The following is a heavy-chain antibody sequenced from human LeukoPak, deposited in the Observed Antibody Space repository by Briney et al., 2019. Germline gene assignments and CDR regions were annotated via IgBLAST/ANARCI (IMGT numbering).Heavy chain of an antibody. CDR3: ARVRYFDWLSFDY. Sequence: PGGSLRLSCAASGFTFSSYGMHWVRQAPGKGLEWVAFIRYDGSNKYYADSVKGRFTISRDNSKNTLYLQMNSLRAEDTAVYYCARVRYFDWLSFDYWGQGALVTVSS. J-gene: IGHJ4*02. D-gene: IGHD3-9*01. V-gene: IGHV3-30*02. CDR1: GFTFSSYG. CDR2: IRYDGSNK.